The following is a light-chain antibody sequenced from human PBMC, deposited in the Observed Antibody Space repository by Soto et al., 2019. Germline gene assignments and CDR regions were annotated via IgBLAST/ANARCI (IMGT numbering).Light chain of an antibody. V-gene: IGLV2-11*01. CDR3: CSYAGSYTWV. J-gene: IGLJ2*01. Sequence: QSVLTQPRSMSGSPAQSVTISCTGTSSDVGGYNYVSWYQQHPGKAPKLMIYDVSQRPSGVPDRFSGSKSGNTASLTISGLQAEDEADYYCCSYAGSYTWVFGGGTKLNVL. CDR2: DVS. CDR1: SSDVGGYNY.